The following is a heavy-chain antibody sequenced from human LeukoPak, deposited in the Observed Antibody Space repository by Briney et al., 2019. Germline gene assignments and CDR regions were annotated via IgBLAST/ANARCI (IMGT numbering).Heavy chain of an antibody. D-gene: IGHD5-18*01. CDR1: GVSISSSNSY. V-gene: IGHV4-39*02. CDR3: ARDRGYSYGPADY. CDR2: IYYSGNT. J-gene: IGHJ4*02. Sequence: SETLSLTCTVSGVSISSSNSYWGWIRQPPGKGLEWIGSIYYSGNTYYNASLKSQVSISIDTSKNQFSLRLTSVTAADTAVYYCARDRGYSYGPADYWGQGTLVTVSS.